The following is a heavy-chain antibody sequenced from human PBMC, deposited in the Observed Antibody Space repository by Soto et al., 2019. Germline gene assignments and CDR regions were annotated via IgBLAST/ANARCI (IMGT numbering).Heavy chain of an antibody. J-gene: IGHJ6*02. Sequence: SVKVSFKASGGTFSSYAISWVRQAPGQGLEWMGGIIPIFGTANYAQKFQGRVTITADESTSTAYMELSSLRSEDTAVYYCARGIVTNPPFYYYYGLDVWGQGTTVTVSS. CDR3: ARGIVTNPPFYYYYGLDV. V-gene: IGHV1-69*13. CDR1: GGTFSSYA. CDR2: IIPIFGTA. D-gene: IGHD3-16*02.